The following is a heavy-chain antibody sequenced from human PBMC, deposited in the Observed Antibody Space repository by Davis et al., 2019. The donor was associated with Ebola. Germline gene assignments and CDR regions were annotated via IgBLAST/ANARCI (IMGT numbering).Heavy chain of an antibody. J-gene: IGHJ3*02. CDR1: GGSISSYY. CDR2: IYYSGST. V-gene: IGHV4-59*01. CDR3: ARGRIVVTPVYAFDI. Sequence: PSETLSLTCAVSGGSISSYYWSWIRQPPGKGLEWIGYIYYSGSTNYNPSLKSRVTISVDTSKNQFSLKLSSVTAADTAVYYCARGRIVVTPVYAFDIWGQGTMVTVSS. D-gene: IGHD2-2*01.